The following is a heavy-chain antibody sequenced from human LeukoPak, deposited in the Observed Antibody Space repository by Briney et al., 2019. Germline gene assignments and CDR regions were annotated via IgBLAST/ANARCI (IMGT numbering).Heavy chain of an antibody. V-gene: IGHV4-39*01. D-gene: IGHD6-13*01. CDR2: INYSGNT. Sequence: PPETLSLTCTVSGGSLNSNSYYWGWIRQPPGKGLEWIGSINYSGNTYYNPSLKSRVTISVDTSKNQFSLNLSSVTAAETSIYYCAGSYSSTWYSTFDIWGQGTMVTVSS. CDR1: GGSLNSNSYY. CDR3: AGSYSSTWYSTFDI. J-gene: IGHJ3*02.